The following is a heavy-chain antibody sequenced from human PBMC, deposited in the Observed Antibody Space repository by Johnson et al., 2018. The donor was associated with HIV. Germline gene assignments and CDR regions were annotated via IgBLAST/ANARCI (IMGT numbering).Heavy chain of an antibody. Sequence: QVQLVESGGGVVQTGRSLRLSCAASGFTFSSYAMHWVRQAPGKGLEWVAHIWNDGGQKYSADSVKGRFTISRDNAKNSLYLQMNSLRAEDTAVYYCASPERPTGTQEEAFDIWGQGTMVIVSS. J-gene: IGHJ3*02. D-gene: IGHD1-1*01. CDR1: GFTFSSYA. CDR2: IWNDGGQK. V-gene: IGHV3-33*08. CDR3: ASPERPTGTQEEAFDI.